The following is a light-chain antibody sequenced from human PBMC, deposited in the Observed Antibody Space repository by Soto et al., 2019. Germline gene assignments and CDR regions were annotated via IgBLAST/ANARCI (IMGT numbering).Light chain of an antibody. J-gene: IGKJ2*01. Sequence: ENVLTQSPGTLSLSPGERATLSCRASQSISNNYLAWYQRKPGQAPRLLIYGASSRATGLPDRFSGSGSGTDFTLTISRREPEDFAVYYCQQYSGSYTFGQGTKLEIK. CDR1: QSISNNY. V-gene: IGKV3-20*01. CDR3: QQYSGSYT. CDR2: GAS.